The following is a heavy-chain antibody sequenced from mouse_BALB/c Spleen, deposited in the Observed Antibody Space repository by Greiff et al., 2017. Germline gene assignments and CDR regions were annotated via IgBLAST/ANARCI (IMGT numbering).Heavy chain of an antibody. CDR1: GYTFTSYW. Sequence: VQLQQSGAGLARPGASVKLSCKASGYTFTSYWMQWVKQRPGQGLEWIGAIYPGDGDTRYTQKFKGKATLTADKSSSTAYMQLSSLASEDSAVYYCARFTTVGGYAMDYWGQGTSVTVSS. V-gene: IGHV1-87*01. D-gene: IGHD1-1*01. J-gene: IGHJ4*01. CDR3: ARFTTVGGYAMDY. CDR2: IYPGDGDT.